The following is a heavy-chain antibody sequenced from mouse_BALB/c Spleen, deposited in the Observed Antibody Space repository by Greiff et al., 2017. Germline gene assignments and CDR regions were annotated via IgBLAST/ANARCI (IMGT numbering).Heavy chain of an antibody. CDR1: GFTFSDYY. J-gene: IGHJ4*01. CDR2: ISDGGSYT. V-gene: IGHV5-4*02. D-gene: IGHD2-3*01. Sequence: EVQRVESGGGLVKPGGSLKLSCAASGFTFSDYYMYWVRQTPEKRLEWVATISDGGSYTYYPDSVKGRFTISRDNAKNNLYLQMSSLKSEDTAMYYCARGDGYYDYAMDYWGQGTSVTVSS. CDR3: ARGDGYYDYAMDY.